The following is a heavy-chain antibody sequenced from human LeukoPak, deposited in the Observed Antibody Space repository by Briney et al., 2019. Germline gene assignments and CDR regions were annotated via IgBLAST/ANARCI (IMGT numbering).Heavy chain of an antibody. CDR1: GYTFTGYY. J-gene: IGHJ4*02. Sequence: ASVKVSCKASGYTFTGYYMHWVRQAPGQGLEWMGWINPNSGGTNYAQKFQGRVTMTRDTSISTAYMELSGLRSDDTAVYYCARDYMWAGRWLQSDYWGQGTLVTVSS. V-gene: IGHV1-2*02. CDR2: INPNSGGT. D-gene: IGHD5-24*01. CDR3: ARDYMWAGRWLQSDY.